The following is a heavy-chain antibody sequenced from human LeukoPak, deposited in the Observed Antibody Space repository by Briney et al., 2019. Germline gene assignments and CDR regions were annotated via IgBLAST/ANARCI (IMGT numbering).Heavy chain of an antibody. CDR1: GGSITDYY. D-gene: IGHD4-11*01. CDR3: ARQPPYRYSSTWPPFYYYGMDV. V-gene: IGHV4-59*08. CDR2: IYHTGST. J-gene: IGHJ6*02. Sequence: HPSETLSLTCTVSGGSITDYYWSWLRQPPGKGLQWIGFIYHTGSTRYNPSLRSRVTISVDTSKEQFSLELISVSAADTAVYYCARQPPYRYSSTWPPFYYYGMDVWGQGATVTVSS.